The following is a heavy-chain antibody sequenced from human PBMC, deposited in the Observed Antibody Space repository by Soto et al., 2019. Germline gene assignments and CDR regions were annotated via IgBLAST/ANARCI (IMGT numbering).Heavy chain of an antibody. V-gene: IGHV3-30*18. CDR2: ISYDGTSR. Sequence: QVQLVESGGGVVQPGKSLGLSCAASGITFSVYAMHWVRQAPGKGLEWVASISYDGTSRFYADSVHGRFTISRDNPRNTLHLQMNSLRAEETAIYYCAKEYYYDPSGPYSDLYFDSWGQGTLVTVSS. D-gene: IGHD3-22*01. CDR1: GITFSVYA. J-gene: IGHJ4*02. CDR3: AKEYYYDPSGPYSDLYFDS.